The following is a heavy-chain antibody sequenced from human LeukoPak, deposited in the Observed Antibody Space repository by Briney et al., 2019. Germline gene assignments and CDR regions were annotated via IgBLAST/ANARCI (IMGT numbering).Heavy chain of an antibody. J-gene: IGHJ4*02. Sequence: GASVKVSCKVSGYTLTELSMHWVRQAPGKGLEWMGGFDPEDGEAIYAQKFQGRVTMTEDTSTDTAYMELSSLRSEDTAVYYCATDHGCSGGSCYFGYWGQGTLVTVSS. CDR2: FDPEDGEA. V-gene: IGHV1-24*01. D-gene: IGHD2-15*01. CDR3: ATDHGCSGGSCYFGY. CDR1: GYTLTELS.